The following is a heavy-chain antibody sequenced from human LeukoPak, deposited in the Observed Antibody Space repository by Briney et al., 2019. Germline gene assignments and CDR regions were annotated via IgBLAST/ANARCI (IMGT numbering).Heavy chain of an antibody. Sequence: PGGSLRLSCAASGFTFSDYYMSWIRQAPGKGLEWVSAISGSGGSTYYADSVKGRFTISRDNSKNTLYLQMNSLRAEDTAVYYCAKELQLEYIVVVITRTSPVDYWGQGTLVTVSS. J-gene: IGHJ4*02. D-gene: IGHD3-22*01. CDR3: AKELQLEYIVVVITRTSPVDY. CDR2: ISGSGGST. V-gene: IGHV3-23*01. CDR1: GFTFSDYY.